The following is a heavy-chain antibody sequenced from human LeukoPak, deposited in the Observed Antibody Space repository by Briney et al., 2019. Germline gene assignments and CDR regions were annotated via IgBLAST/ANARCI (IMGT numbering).Heavy chain of an antibody. Sequence: GGSLRLSCAASGFTFSSYSMNWVRQGPGKWLEWVSSISSSSSYIYYADSVKGRFTISRDNAENSLYLQMNSLRAEDTAVYYCAREEDYYDSSGYLDYWGQGTLVTVSS. V-gene: IGHV3-21*01. CDR2: ISSSSSYI. D-gene: IGHD3-22*01. CDR1: GFTFSSYS. CDR3: AREEDYYDSSGYLDY. J-gene: IGHJ4*02.